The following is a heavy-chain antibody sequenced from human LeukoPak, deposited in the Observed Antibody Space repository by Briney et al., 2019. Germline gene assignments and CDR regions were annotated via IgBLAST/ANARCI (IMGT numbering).Heavy chain of an antibody. CDR1: GFTFSSSA. J-gene: IGHJ4*02. CDR3: AKSGYNRFDY. Sequence: GGSLRLSCAASGFTFSSSAMSWVRQAPGKGLEWVSTISGSDSTYYADSVKGRFTISRDNSKNTLYLQMNSLRADDTAVYYCAKSGYNRFDYWGQGTLVTVSS. V-gene: IGHV3-23*01. CDR2: ISGSDST. D-gene: IGHD5-24*01.